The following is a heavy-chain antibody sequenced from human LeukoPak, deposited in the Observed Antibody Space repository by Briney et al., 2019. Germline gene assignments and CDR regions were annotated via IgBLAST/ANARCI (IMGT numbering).Heavy chain of an antibody. CDR3: ARVLDTAGMGH. Sequence: PGGSLRLSCAASGFTFSSYAMSWVRQAPGKGLEWVAIIWSDGSRNYYAHSVRGRFSTSRDNFENTVYLQINSPRADDTALYYCARVLDTAGMGHWGQGTLVTVS. D-gene: IGHD5-18*01. CDR1: GFTFSSYA. CDR2: IWSDGSRN. V-gene: IGHV3-33*08. J-gene: IGHJ4*02.